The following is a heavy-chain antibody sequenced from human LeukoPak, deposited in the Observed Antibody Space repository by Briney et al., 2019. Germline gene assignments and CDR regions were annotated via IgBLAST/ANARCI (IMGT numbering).Heavy chain of an antibody. CDR1: GYTFTGYY. J-gene: IGHJ6*03. Sequence: LGASVKVSCKASGYTFTGYYMHWVRQAPGQGLEWMGWINPNSGGTNYAQKFQGRVTMTRDTSISTAYMELSRLRSDDTAVYYCARDRPDRYYYYMDVWGKGTTVTVSS. CDR3: ARDRPDRYYYYMDV. D-gene: IGHD1-14*01. CDR2: INPNSGGT. V-gene: IGHV1-2*03.